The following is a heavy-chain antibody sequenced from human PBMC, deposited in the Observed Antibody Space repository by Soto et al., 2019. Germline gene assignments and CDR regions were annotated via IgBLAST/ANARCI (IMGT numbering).Heavy chain of an antibody. CDR1: GFTFSTYA. CDR2: LSASGATT. Sequence: GGSLRLSCAASGFTFSTYAMTWVRQAPGKGLKWVSALSASGATTYHADSVKGRFTTSRDNSENTLYLQMNSLRAEDTAVYYCAKDGPKSWLSDSWGQGTLVTVSS. J-gene: IGHJ4*02. CDR3: AKDGPKSWLSDS. V-gene: IGHV3-23*01. D-gene: IGHD5-12*01.